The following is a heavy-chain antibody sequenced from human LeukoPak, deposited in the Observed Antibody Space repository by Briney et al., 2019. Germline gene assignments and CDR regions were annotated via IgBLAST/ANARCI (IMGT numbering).Heavy chain of an antibody. J-gene: IGHJ5*02. Sequence: ASVKVPCKASGYTFTVYYIHWVRRAPGQGLEWMGWINPNSGDTDYAQNFQGRVTMTWDTSISTAYMELTRLRSDDTAVYYCARDSDTVTGNYFDPWGQGTLVTVSS. CDR3: ARDSDTVTGNYFDP. CDR2: INPNSGDT. CDR1: GYTFTVYY. D-gene: IGHD4-17*01. V-gene: IGHV1-2*02.